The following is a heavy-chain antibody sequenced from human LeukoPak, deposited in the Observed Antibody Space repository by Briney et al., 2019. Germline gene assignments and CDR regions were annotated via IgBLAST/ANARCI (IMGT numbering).Heavy chain of an antibody. CDR1: GYTSTSYG. Sequence: ASVTVSCMPSGYTSTSYGISWVRQAPGQELEGMGWISDYNGNTNYAQKLQGRVTITTDNFKRTIHTEPRILSSDDTALYYCSTHSDYYGSGGRDYYYYGMDVWGQGTTVTVSS. D-gene: IGHD3-10*01. V-gene: IGHV1-18*01. CDR2: ISDYNGNT. CDR3: STHSDYYGSGGRDYYYYGMDV. J-gene: IGHJ6*02.